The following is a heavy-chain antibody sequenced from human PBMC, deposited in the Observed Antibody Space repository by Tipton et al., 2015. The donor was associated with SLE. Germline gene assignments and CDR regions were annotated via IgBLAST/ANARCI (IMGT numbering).Heavy chain of an antibody. CDR3: ARGRDSSGYYPYYFDY. J-gene: IGHJ4*02. D-gene: IGHD3-22*01. CDR2: IYYSGST. V-gene: IGHV4-61*01. CDR1: GGSINSGSYY. Sequence: TLSLTCTVSGGSINSGSYYWSWIRQPPGKGLEWIGYIYYSGSTNYNPSLKSRVTISVDTSKNQFSLKLSSVTAADTAVYYCARGRDSSGYYPYYFDYWGQGTLVTVSS.